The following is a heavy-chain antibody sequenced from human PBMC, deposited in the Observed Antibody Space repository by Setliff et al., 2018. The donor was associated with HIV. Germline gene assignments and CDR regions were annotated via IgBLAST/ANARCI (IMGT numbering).Heavy chain of an antibody. D-gene: IGHD3-22*01. CDR3: ASRIYYYDSNNFLREEGFDP. J-gene: IGHJ5*02. V-gene: IGHV4-59*04. CDR2: IYHSGST. CDR1: GGFISNHY. Sequence: PSETLSLTCTISGGFISNHYWNWIRQPPGKGLEWIGNIYHSGSTYYNPSLKSRVTISIDTSKNQFSLNLTSVTAADTAVYYCASRIYYYDSNNFLREEGFDPWGQGTLVTVSS.